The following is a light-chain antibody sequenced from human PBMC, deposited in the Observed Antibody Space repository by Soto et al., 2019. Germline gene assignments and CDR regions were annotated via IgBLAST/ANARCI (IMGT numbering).Light chain of an antibody. J-gene: IGKJ1*01. Sequence: EIVLTQSPGTLSLSPGEIATFSCRASQSVSSNYLAWYQQKPGQAPRLIIYGAFKRATGIPDRFSGSGSGTDCTLTISRMEPEDVAVYCCQQYGSSPRTFGQGTKVDIK. CDR3: QQYGSSPRT. V-gene: IGKV3-20*01. CDR2: GAF. CDR1: QSVSSNY.